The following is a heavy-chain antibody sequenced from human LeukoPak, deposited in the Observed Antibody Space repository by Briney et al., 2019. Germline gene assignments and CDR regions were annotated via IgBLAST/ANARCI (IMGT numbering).Heavy chain of an antibody. CDR1: GYSFTSYW. V-gene: IGHV5-51*01. J-gene: IGHJ6*03. CDR2: IYPGDSDT. D-gene: IGHD3-3*01. CDR3: ARLGDFWSGYLNYYYYYMDV. Sequence: LGEPLKISCKGSGYSFTSYWIGWVRQMPGKGLEWMGIIYPGDSDTRYSPSFQGQVTISAGKSISTAYLQWSSLKASDTAMYYCARLGDFWSGYLNYYYYYMDVWGKGTTVTVSS.